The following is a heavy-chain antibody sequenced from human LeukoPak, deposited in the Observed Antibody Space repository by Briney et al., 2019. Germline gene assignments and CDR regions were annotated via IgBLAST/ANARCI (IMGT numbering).Heavy chain of an antibody. CDR3: ARGSEQLVRWEPLVWFDP. CDR2: MNPNSGNT. CDR1: GYTFTSYD. V-gene: IGHV1-8*01. D-gene: IGHD1-26*01. Sequence: ASVKVSCKASGYTFTSYDINWVRQATGQGLEWTGWMNPNSGNTGYAQKFQGRVTMTRNTSISTAYMELSSLRSEDTAVYYCARGSEQLVRWEPLVWFDPWGQGTLVTVSS. J-gene: IGHJ5*02.